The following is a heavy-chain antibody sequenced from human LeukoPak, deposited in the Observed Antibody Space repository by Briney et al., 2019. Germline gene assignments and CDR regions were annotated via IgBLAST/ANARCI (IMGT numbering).Heavy chain of an antibody. V-gene: IGHV3-11*05. Sequence: GGSLRLSCAASGFTFSDDYMSWIRRAPGKGLEWVSYITSSGSYTNYAGSVKGRFTISRDNANDSLFLQMNSLRAEDTAVYYCARGAYYFDYWGQGTLVTVSS. CDR2: ITSSGSYT. CDR3: ARGAYYFDY. J-gene: IGHJ4*02. CDR1: GFTFSDDY.